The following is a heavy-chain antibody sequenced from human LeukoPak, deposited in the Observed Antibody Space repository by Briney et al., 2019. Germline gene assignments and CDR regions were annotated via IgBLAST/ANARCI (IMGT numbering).Heavy chain of an antibody. CDR2: IYYSGST. CDR3: ARHYDTAMAAYYFDY. J-gene: IGHJ4*02. D-gene: IGHD5-18*01. CDR1: GGSISSSSYY. V-gene: IGHV4-39*01. Sequence: SETLSLTCTVSGGSISSSSYYWGWIRQPPGKGLEWIGSIYYSGSTYYNPSLKSRVTISVDTSKNQFSLKLSSVTAADTAVYYCARHYDTAMAAYYFDYWGQGTLVTVSS.